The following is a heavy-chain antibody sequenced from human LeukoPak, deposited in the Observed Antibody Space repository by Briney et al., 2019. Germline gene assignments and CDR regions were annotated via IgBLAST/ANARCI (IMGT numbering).Heavy chain of an antibody. J-gene: IGHJ4*02. D-gene: IGHD3-10*01. CDR2: IYYSGST. CDR3: ARAPYGSGNTLFDY. CDR1: GGSISSGGYY. V-gene: IGHV4-31*03. Sequence: TSETLSLTCTVSGGSISSGGYYWSLIRQHPGKGLEWIGYIYYSGSTYYNPSLKSRVTISVDTSKNQFSLKLSSVTAADTAVYYCARAPYGSGNTLFDYWGQGTLVTVSS.